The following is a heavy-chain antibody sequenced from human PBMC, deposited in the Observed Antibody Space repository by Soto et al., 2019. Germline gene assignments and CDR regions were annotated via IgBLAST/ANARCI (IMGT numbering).Heavy chain of an antibody. V-gene: IGHV1-2*02. D-gene: IGHD1-26*01. CDR3: ARGYCVYYYYGMDV. CDR2: INPNSGGT. J-gene: IGHJ6*02. Sequence: ASVKVSCKASGYTFTGYYMHWVRQAPGQGLEWMGWINPNSGGTNYAQKFQGRVTMTRDTSISTAYMELSRLRSDDTAVYYCARGYCVYYYYGMDVWGQGTTVTVSS. CDR1: GYTFTGYY.